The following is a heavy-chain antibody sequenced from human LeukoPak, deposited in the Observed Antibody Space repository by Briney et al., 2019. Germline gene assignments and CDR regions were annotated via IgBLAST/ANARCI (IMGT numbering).Heavy chain of an antibody. CDR3: ARVHGAGGWLVRSRHYYYMDV. D-gene: IGHD6-19*01. Sequence: SETLSLTCTVSGYSISNGYYWGWIRQPAGKGLEWIGYMYHSGITNYNPSLKSRVTISLDTSKNQFSLKLSSVTAADTAVYYCARVHGAGGWLVRSRHYYYMDVWGKGTTVTVSS. CDR2: MYHSGIT. V-gene: IGHV4-38-2*02. CDR1: GYSISNGYY. J-gene: IGHJ6*03.